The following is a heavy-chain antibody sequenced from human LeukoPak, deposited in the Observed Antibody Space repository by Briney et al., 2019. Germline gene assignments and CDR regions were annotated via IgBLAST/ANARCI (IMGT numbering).Heavy chain of an antibody. Sequence: GGSLRLSCAASGFTFSNYGMSWVRQAPGKGLEWVSYISSRGSSIYYADSLKGRFTISRDNAWNSLYLQMSSLRAEDTAVYYCARVQQPGYYFDYWGQGTLVTVSS. CDR1: GFTFSNYG. J-gene: IGHJ4*02. D-gene: IGHD6-13*01. V-gene: IGHV3-48*01. CDR2: ISSRGSSI. CDR3: ARVQQPGYYFDY.